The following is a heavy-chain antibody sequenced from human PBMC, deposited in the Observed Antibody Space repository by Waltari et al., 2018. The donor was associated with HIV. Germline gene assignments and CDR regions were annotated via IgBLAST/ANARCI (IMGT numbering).Heavy chain of an antibody. J-gene: IGHJ6*02. Sequence: QLQMGQSGTAVKKPGDSVKVSCRASGDTVAASNIHWMGQAPGKGLEWMGWISPNTGGTNYPQNFQGRVTLTRDTSISTVFLELRSLRSDDSAIYYCAREKRLGLDGMDVWGPGTTVIVSS. V-gene: IGHV1-2*02. D-gene: IGHD6-19*01. CDR1: GDTVAASN. CDR2: ISPNTGGT. CDR3: AREKRLGLDGMDV.